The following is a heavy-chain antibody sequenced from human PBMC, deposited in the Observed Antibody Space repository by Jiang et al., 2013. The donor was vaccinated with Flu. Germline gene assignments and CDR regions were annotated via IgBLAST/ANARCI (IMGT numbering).Heavy chain of an antibody. CDR1: GGSISGYH. J-gene: IGHJ4*02. Sequence: LLKPSETLSLTCTVSGGSISGYHWSWIRQPPGKGLEWIGYIYYSGSTNYNPSLKSRVTISVDTSKNQFSLKLSSVTAADTAVYYCARLVAVAGTSDYFDVLGPGNPGHRLL. CDR3: ARLVAVAGTSDYFDV. V-gene: IGHV4-59*08. CDR2: IYYSGST. D-gene: IGHD6-19*01.